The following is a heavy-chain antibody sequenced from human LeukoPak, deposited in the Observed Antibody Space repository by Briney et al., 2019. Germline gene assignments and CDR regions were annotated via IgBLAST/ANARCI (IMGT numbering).Heavy chain of an antibody. J-gene: IGHJ4*02. D-gene: IGHD5-12*01. CDR3: AKEVDIVPYGGLDY. CDR1: GFTFSSYA. CDR2: ISGSGGST. V-gene: IGHV3-23*01. Sequence: GGSLRLSCAASGFTFSSYAMSWVRQAPGKGLEWVSAISGSGGSTYYADSAKGRFTISRDNSKNTLYLQMNSLRAEDTAVYYCAKEVDIVPYGGLDYWGQGTLVTVSS.